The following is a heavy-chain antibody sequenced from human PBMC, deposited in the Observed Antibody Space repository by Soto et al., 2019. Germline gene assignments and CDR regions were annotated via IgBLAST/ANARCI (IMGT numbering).Heavy chain of an antibody. D-gene: IGHD2-21*02. V-gene: IGHV3-30-3*01. CDR1: GFTFRDYA. Sequence: QVQLVESGGGVVQPGRSLRLSCSASGFTFRDYAINWVRQDPGKGLECLASISGDGINKYIADYVKGRFIISRDNSKNTVLLPLSSLRPEDTAVYYCARSLTPSVTAVGYWGQGTLVTLSS. CDR2: ISGDGINK. J-gene: IGHJ4*02. CDR3: ARSLTPSVTAVGY.